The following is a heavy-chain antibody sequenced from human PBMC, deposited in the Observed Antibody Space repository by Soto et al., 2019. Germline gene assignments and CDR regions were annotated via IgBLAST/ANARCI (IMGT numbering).Heavy chain of an antibody. CDR3: ARQAIGYCSSTSCYYYYGMDV. Sequence: GESLKISGKGSGYSFTSYWIGWVRQMPGKGLEWMGIIYPGDSDTRYSPSFQGQVTISADKSISTAYLQWSSLKASDTAMYYCARQAIGYCSSTSCYYYYGMDVWGQGTTVTVS. CDR2: IYPGDSDT. D-gene: IGHD2-2*01. CDR1: GYSFTSYW. J-gene: IGHJ6*02. V-gene: IGHV5-51*01.